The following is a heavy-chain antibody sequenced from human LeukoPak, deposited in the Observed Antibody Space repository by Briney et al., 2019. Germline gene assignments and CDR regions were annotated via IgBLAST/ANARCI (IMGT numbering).Heavy chain of an antibody. CDR3: ARESKAGSGYYYPDY. CDR1: GGSISSYY. J-gene: IGHJ4*02. D-gene: IGHD3-22*01. Sequence: SETLSLTCTVSGGSISSYYWSWIRQPPGKGLEWIGYIYYSGSTNYNPSLKSRVTISVDTSKNQFSLKLSSVTAADTAVYYCARESKAGSGYYYPDYWGQGTLVTVSS. CDR2: IYYSGST. V-gene: IGHV4-59*01.